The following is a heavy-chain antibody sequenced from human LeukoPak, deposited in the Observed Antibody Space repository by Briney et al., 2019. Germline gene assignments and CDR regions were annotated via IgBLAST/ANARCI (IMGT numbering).Heavy chain of an antibody. CDR3: ARSRLDPRYCSGGSCYFINGEYYFDY. CDR1: GGSISSYY. J-gene: IGHJ4*02. D-gene: IGHD2-15*01. Sequence: NPSETLSLTCTVSGGSISSYYWSWIRQPPGKGLEWIGYIYYSGSTNYNPSLKSRVTISVDTSKNQFSLKLSSVTAADTAVYYCARSRLDPRYCSGGSCYFINGEYYFDYWGQGTLVTVSS. CDR2: IYYSGST. V-gene: IGHV4-59*01.